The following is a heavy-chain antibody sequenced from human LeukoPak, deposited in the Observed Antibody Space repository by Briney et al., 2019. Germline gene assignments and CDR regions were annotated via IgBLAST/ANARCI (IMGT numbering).Heavy chain of an antibody. Sequence: ASVKVSCKASGYSFTGHYIHWVRQAPGQGLEWMGWIHPNRGGTNNAQKFQGRVTLTSDSSIGTAYMELSSLTSDDTAVYYCARIAVAGTSREDWFDPWGQGTLVTVSS. D-gene: IGHD6-19*01. J-gene: IGHJ5*02. V-gene: IGHV1-2*02. CDR1: GYSFTGHY. CDR2: IHPNRGGT. CDR3: ARIAVAGTSREDWFDP.